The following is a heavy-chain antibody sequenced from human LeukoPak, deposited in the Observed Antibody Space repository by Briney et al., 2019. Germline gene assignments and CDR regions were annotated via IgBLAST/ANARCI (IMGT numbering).Heavy chain of an antibody. CDR3: ARTFDY. CDR1: GFTFDDYA. J-gene: IGHJ4*02. Sequence: PGGSLRLSCVASGFTFDDYAMHWVRQAPGKGLEWVSGIGWSGGSIGYADSVKGRFTISRDNAKNALYLQMNSLRAEDTAVYYCARTFDYWGQGTLVTVSS. CDR2: IGWSGGSI. V-gene: IGHV3-9*01.